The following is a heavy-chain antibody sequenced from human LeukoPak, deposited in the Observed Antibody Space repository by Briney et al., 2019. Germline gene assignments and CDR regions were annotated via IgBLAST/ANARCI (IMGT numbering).Heavy chain of an antibody. J-gene: IGHJ6*02. CDR1: GRSISSSNW. CDR2: IYHSGST. D-gene: IGHD3-10*01. V-gene: IGHV4-4*02. CDR3: ASKEGSHYGMDV. Sequence: PSRSRSLTCAVSGRSISSSNWWSDIRQPPGKGLEWIGAIYHSGSTNYNPSLTSPATTSVDKSKNQFSLKLSSVTAAHTAVSYWASKEGSHYGMDVWGQGTTVTVSS.